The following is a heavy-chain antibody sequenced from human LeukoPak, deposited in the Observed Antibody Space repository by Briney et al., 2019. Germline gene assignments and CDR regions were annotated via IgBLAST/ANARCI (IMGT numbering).Heavy chain of an antibody. CDR2: IYTSGST. D-gene: IGHD6-13*01. CDR1: GGSISSGSYY. J-gene: IGHJ3*02. Sequence: SQTLSLTCTVSGGSISSGSYYWNWIRQPAGKGLEWIGRIYTSGSTNYNPSLKSRVTISVDTSKNQFSLKLSSVTAADTAVYYCARSSSWYRDPAFDIWGQGTMVTVSS. CDR3: ARSSSWYRDPAFDI. V-gene: IGHV4-61*02.